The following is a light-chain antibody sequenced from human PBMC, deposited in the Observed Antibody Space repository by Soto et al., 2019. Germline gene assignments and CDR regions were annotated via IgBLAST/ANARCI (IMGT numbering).Light chain of an antibody. CDR3: SSYAGSNILI. CDR1: SSDVGGYNY. J-gene: IGLJ2*01. Sequence: QSALTQPPSASGSLGQSVTISCTGTSSDVGGYNYVSWYQHHPGKAPKLMIYEVVKRPSGVPDRFSGSRSGNTASLTVSGLQAEDEAEYYCSSYAGSNILIFGGGTKLTVL. CDR2: EVV. V-gene: IGLV2-8*01.